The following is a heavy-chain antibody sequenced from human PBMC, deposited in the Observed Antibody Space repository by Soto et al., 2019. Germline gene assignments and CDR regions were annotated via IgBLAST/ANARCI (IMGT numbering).Heavy chain of an antibody. CDR3: AKSLVMAGRSYYYYGMDV. CDR2: ISGGGVAT. Sequence: PGGSLRLSWAGSGFTFSAYAMTWVRQAPGKGLEWVSAISGGGVATYYADSVKGRFTISRDNSKNTLYLEMRSLRAEDTAVYYCAKSLVMAGRSYYYYGMDVWGQGTTVTVSS. V-gene: IGHV3-23*01. J-gene: IGHJ6*02. CDR1: GFTFSAYA. D-gene: IGHD2-8*01.